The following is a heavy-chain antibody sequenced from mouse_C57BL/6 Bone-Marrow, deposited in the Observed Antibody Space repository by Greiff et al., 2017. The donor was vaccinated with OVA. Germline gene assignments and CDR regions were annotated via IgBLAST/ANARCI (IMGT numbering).Heavy chain of an antibody. Sequence: EVQLQQSGTVLARPGASVKMSCKPSGYTFTSYWMHWVKQRPGQGLEWIGAIYPGNSDTSYNQKFKGKAKLTAVTSASTAYMELSSLTNEDSAVYYCTRPYYGGDYWGQGTTLTVSS. D-gene: IGHD1-1*01. V-gene: IGHV1-5*01. J-gene: IGHJ2*01. CDR3: TRPYYGGDY. CDR2: IYPGNSDT. CDR1: GYTFTSYW.